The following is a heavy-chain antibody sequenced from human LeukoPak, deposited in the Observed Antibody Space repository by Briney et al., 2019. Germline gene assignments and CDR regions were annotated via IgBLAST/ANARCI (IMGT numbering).Heavy chain of an antibody. Sequence: GGSLRLSCAASGFTFSHYWMAWVRQAPGKGLEWVAQINQDGSEEYYMDSVKARFTISRDNAKNSVFLQMNSLRAEDTAVYYCVRDGGVSGYDLLDYWGQGTLVTVSS. D-gene: IGHD5-12*01. V-gene: IGHV3-7*01. CDR3: VRDGGVSGYDLLDY. CDR1: GFTFSHYW. CDR2: INQDGSEE. J-gene: IGHJ4*02.